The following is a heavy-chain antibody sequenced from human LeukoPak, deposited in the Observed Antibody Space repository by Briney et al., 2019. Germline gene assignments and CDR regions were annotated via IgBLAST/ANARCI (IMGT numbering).Heavy chain of an antibody. CDR3: ASTAAGTGGDAFDI. D-gene: IGHD6-13*01. Sequence: ASVKVSCKASGYTFTGYYMHWVRQAPGQGLEWMGWINPNSGGTNYAQKFQGRVTMTRDTSISTAYMELSRLRSDDTAVYYCASTAAGTGGDAFDIWGQGTMVTVSS. CDR1: GYTFTGYY. V-gene: IGHV1-2*02. CDR2: INPNSGGT. J-gene: IGHJ3*02.